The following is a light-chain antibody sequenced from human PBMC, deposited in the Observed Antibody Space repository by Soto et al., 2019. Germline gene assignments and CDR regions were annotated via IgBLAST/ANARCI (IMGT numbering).Light chain of an antibody. J-gene: IGLJ2*01. Sequence: QSALTQPASVSGSPGQSITISCTGTSSDVGGYNYVSWYQQHPGKAPKLMIYDVSNRPSGVSNRFSGSKSGNTASLTISGLQAEDEADYYSSSYTSSSTPLIGGGTKLTVL. CDR1: SSDVGGYNY. CDR2: DVS. V-gene: IGLV2-14*01. CDR3: SSYTSSSTPL.